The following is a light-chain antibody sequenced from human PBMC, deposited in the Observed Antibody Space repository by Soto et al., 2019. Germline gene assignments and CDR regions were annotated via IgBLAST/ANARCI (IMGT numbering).Light chain of an antibody. V-gene: IGKV1D-43*01. Sequence: AIRMTQSPFSLSASVGDRVTITCWASQGICSYLAHYQQKPGNAPFIYYASSLQSGVPSRFSGSGSGTDHTLTISSLQPEDLATYYCQQFYITPFSQGTKLEIK. CDR1: QGICSY. CDR2: YAS. J-gene: IGKJ2*01. CDR3: QQFYITP.